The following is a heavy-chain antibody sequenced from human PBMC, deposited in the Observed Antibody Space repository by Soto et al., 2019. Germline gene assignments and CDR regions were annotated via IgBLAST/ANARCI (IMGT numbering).Heavy chain of an antibody. CDR3: AKEKISTSCCNWFDP. J-gene: IGHJ5*02. D-gene: IGHD2-2*01. CDR1: GFTFSRYG. Sequence: RLSCAASGFTFSRYGMHWVRQAPGKGLQWVAVVSYDGENKYYVDSVKGRFTISRDNAKNSLYLQMNSLRAEDTAVYYCAKEKISTSCCNWFDPWGQGTLVTVSS. V-gene: IGHV3-30*18. CDR2: VSYDGENK.